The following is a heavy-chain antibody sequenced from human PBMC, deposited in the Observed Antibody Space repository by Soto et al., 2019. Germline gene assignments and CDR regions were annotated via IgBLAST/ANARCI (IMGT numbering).Heavy chain of an antibody. CDR2: IYYSGNT. CDR3: GAQDYGAKGYYFET. J-gene: IGHJ4*02. Sequence: QLQLQESGPGLVKPSETLSLTCTVSSGSISSSSSYWSWIRQPPGKGLEWIGSIYYSGNTYYNPSLKSRVTISIDSSKTQFSLKLNSVTTADTAVYNCGAQDYGAKGYYFETWGQGTLVTVSS. V-gene: IGHV4-39*01. CDR1: SGSISSSSSY. D-gene: IGHD4-17*01.